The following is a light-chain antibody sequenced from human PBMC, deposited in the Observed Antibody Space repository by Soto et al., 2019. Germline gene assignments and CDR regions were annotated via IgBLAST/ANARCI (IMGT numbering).Light chain of an antibody. Sequence: QSVLTQPPPVPGAPGRTVTTSCTGGGSNIGATYDVHWYQQLPGTAPKLLIWGNTNRPSGVPDRFSGSKSGNTASLTISGLQAEDEADYYCSSYTSSSTLFYVFGTGTKVTVL. CDR2: GNT. CDR3: SSYTSSSTLFYV. J-gene: IGLJ1*01. CDR1: GSNIGATYD. V-gene: IGLV1-40*01.